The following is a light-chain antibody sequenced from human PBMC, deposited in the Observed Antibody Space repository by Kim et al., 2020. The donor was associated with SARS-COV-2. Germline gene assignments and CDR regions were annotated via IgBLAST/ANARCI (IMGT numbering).Light chain of an antibody. J-gene: IGKJ3*01. CDR3: MQGTHWPFT. V-gene: IGKV2-30*01. Sequence: PAHIYLRYSTSLVYSYGKLHLNLFHQRPGQSPRRLIYKVSNPDSGVPDRFSGSGSGTDFTLQISRVEAEDVGVYYCMQGTHWPFTFGPGTKVDIK. CDR2: KVS. CDR1: TSLVYSYGKLH.